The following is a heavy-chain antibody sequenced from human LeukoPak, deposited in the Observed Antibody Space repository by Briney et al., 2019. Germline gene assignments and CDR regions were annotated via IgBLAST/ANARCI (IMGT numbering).Heavy chain of an antibody. Sequence: VASVKVSFKASGYTFTSYGISWVRQAPGQGLEWMGWISAYNGDTNYAQKLQGSVTMTTDTSTSTAYMELRSLRSDDTAVYYCARVHSGSYYGDYWGQGTLVTVSS. CDR2: ISAYNGDT. V-gene: IGHV1-18*01. J-gene: IGHJ4*02. CDR3: ARVHSGSYYGDY. D-gene: IGHD1-26*01. CDR1: GYTFTSYG.